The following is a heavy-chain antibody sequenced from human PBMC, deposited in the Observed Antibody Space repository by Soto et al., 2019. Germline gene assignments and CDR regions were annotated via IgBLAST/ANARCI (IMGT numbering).Heavy chain of an antibody. D-gene: IGHD6-19*01. J-gene: IGHJ4*02. Sequence: SXKISCKVSGYMFIGYWIAWVRQMPGKGLEWMGFIYPDDSDTRYSPSFQGQVTISVDKSISTAYLQWSSLKASDTAMYYCAKGGYGSGWPYYFEQWGQGTLVTVSS. CDR1: GYMFIGYW. CDR2: IYPDDSDT. V-gene: IGHV5-51*01. CDR3: AKGGYGSGWPYYFEQ.